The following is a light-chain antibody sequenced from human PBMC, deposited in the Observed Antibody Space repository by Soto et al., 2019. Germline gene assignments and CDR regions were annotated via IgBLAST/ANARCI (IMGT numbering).Light chain of an antibody. Sequence: DIQMTQSPSTLSASVGDRVTITCRASQGISSWLAWYQQKPGKAPKLLIYATSSLQSGVPSRFSGSGSGTDFTLTISSLQSEDFAVYYCQQYNNWPPSITFGQGTRLEIK. CDR3: QQYNNWPPSIT. V-gene: IGKV1D-16*01. CDR1: QGISSW. J-gene: IGKJ5*01. CDR2: ATS.